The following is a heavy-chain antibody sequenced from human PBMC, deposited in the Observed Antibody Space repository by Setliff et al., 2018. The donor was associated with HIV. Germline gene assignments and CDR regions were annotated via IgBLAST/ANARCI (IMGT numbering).Heavy chain of an antibody. CDR1: GGSFSGYY. D-gene: IGHD3-22*01. CDR2: INHSGST. J-gene: IGHJ2*01. CDR3: ARQDYYYDSSGYYRWWEPFSWYFDL. Sequence: SETLSLTCAVYGGSFSGYYWSWIRQPPGKGLEWIGEINHSGSTNYNPSLKSRVTISVDTSKNQFSLKLSSVTAADTAVYYCARQDYYYDSSGYYRWWEPFSWYFDLWGRGTLVTVTS. V-gene: IGHV4-34*01.